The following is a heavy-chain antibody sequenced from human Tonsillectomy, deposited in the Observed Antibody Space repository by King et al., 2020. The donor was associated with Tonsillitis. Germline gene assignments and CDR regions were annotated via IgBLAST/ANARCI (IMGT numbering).Heavy chain of an antibody. Sequence: VQLVESGGGVVQPGRSLRLSCAASGSTFSSYAMHWVLQAPGKGLEWVAVMSYDASNEYYADSVKGRFTISRDNSRNTLYLQMNSLRVEDTALYYCVRENYGDCYFDYWGQGTLVTVSS. D-gene: IGHD4-17*01. CDR1: GSTFSSYA. CDR3: VRENYGDCYFDY. J-gene: IGHJ4*02. CDR2: MSYDASNE. V-gene: IGHV3-30-3*01.